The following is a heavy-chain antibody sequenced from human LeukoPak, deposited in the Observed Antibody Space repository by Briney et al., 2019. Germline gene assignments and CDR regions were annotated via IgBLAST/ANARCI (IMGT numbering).Heavy chain of an antibody. CDR3: ARIEAASSVFFDY. CDR2: IYYSGST. D-gene: IGHD6-19*01. Sequence: SETLSLTCTVSGGSISSDNYYWTWIRQPPGEGLEWIGYIYYSGSTYYNPSLKSRVTMSIDTSKNQFSLKLSSVTAADTAVYYCARIEAASSVFFDYWGQGTLVTVSS. J-gene: IGHJ4*02. V-gene: IGHV4-30-4*08. CDR1: GGSISSDNYY.